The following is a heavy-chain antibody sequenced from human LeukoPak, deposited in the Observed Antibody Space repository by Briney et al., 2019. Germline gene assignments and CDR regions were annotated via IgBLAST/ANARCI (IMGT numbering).Heavy chain of an antibody. CDR1: GYTFTSYY. D-gene: IGHD3-10*01. CDR3: AITMVRGVIGGWFDP. J-gene: IGHJ5*02. CDR2: INPSGGST. Sequence: ASVKVSCKASGYTFTSYYMHWVRQAPGQGLEWMGIINPSGGSTSYAQKFQGRVTMTRDMSTSTVYMELSSLRSEDTAVYYCAITMVRGVIGGWFDPWGQGALVTVSS. V-gene: IGHV1-46*01.